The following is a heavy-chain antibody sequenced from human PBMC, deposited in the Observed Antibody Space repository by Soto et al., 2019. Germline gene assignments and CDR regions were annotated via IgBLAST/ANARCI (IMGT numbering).Heavy chain of an antibody. CDR3: AKAMTTVIIPDAFDI. J-gene: IGHJ3*02. V-gene: IGHV3-9*01. CDR2: ISWNSGSI. Sequence: EVQLVESGGGLVQPGRSLRLSCAASGFTFDDYAMHWVRQAPGKGLEWVSGISWNSGSIGYADSVKGRLTICRDNSKNSLYLQMNSLRAEDTALYYCAKAMTTVIIPDAFDIWGQGTMVTVSS. D-gene: IGHD4-17*01. CDR1: GFTFDDYA.